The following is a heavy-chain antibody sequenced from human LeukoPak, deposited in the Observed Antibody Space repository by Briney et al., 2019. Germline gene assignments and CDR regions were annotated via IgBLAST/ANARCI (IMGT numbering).Heavy chain of an antibody. D-gene: IGHD6-13*01. CDR2: VYYSGST. CDR1: GGPISSGDYY. J-gene: IGHJ5*02. V-gene: IGHV4-30-4*01. CDR3: ARGDYGGIAAAGTPYNWFDP. Sequence: SQTLSLTCTVSGGPISSGDYYWSWLRQPPGKGLEWIGYVYYSGSTYYNPSLKSRVTISVDTSKNQFSLKLSSVTAADTAVYYCARGDYGGIAAAGTPYNWFDPWGQGTLVTVSS.